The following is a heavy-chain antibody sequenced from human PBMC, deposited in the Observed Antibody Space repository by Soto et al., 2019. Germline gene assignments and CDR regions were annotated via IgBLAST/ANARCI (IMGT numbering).Heavy chain of an antibody. CDR1: GGSISSYY. J-gene: IGHJ4*02. D-gene: IGHD3-16*02. Sequence: QVQLQESGPGLVKPSETLSLTCTVSGGSISSYYWSWIRQPAGKGLEWIGRIYTSGSTNYNPSLKSRVTMSVDPSKNQFSLKLSSVTAADTAVYYCAREGGPITFGGVIAPVGFDYWGQGTLVTVSS. CDR3: AREGGPITFGGVIAPVGFDY. V-gene: IGHV4-4*07. CDR2: IYTSGST.